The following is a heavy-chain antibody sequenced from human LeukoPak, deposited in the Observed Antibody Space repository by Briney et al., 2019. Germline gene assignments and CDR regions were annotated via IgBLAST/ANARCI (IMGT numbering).Heavy chain of an antibody. Sequence: GGSLRLSCAASGFPLSSYAMSWVRQVPGKGLEWVSATSSSDDGTYHADSVRGRFTISRDNSKNTLYLQMNSLRAEDTAVYYCAKDTGGRYFDWLLHTQDYWGQGTLVTVSS. CDR3: AKDTGGRYFDWLLHTQDY. CDR1: GFPLSSYA. CDR2: TSSSDDGT. J-gene: IGHJ4*02. D-gene: IGHD3-9*01. V-gene: IGHV3-23*01.